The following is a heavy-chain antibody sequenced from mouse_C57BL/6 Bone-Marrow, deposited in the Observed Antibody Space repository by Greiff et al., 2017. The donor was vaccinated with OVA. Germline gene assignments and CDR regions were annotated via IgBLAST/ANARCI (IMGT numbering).Heavy chain of an antibody. J-gene: IGHJ4*01. CDR3: TRLRDAMDY. CDR1: GFTFSSYA. CDR2: ISSGGDYI. Sequence: EVHLVESGEGLVKPGGSLKLSCAASGFTFSSYAMSWVRQTPEKRLEWVAYISSGGDYIYYADTVKGRFTISRDNARNTLYLQMSSLKSEDTAVYYCTRLRDAMDYWGQGTAVTVSS. V-gene: IGHV5-9-1*02.